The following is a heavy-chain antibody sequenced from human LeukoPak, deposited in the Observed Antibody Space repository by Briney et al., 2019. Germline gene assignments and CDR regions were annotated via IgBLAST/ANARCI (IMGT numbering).Heavy chain of an antibody. CDR3: VRKFATGD. D-gene: IGHD1-14*01. J-gene: IGHJ4*02. Sequence: GGSLRLSCAASGFTFSSHLMHWVRQAQGTGLVWVSSVKSDGTATNYADSVKRRFTISRDNAKNTLYLQMNSLRVEDTPVYYCVRKFATGDWGQGTLVTVSS. CDR1: GFTFSSHL. V-gene: IGHV3-74*01. CDR2: VKSDGTAT.